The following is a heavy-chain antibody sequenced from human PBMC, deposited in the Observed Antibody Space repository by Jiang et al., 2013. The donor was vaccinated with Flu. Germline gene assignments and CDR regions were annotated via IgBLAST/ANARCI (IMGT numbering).Heavy chain of an antibody. Sequence: SGAEVKKPGSSVKVSCKASGGTFSSYAISWVRQAPGQGLEWMGRIIPILGIANYAQKFQGRVTITADKSTSTAYMELSSLRSEDTAVYYCARGDDSSGHFDYWGQGTLVTVSS. J-gene: IGHJ4*02. V-gene: IGHV1-69*04. CDR1: GGTFSSYA. D-gene: IGHD3-22*01. CDR3: ARGDDSSGHFDY. CDR2: IIPILGIA.